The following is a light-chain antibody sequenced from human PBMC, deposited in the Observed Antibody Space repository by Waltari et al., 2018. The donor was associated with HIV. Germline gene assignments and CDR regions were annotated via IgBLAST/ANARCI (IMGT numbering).Light chain of an antibody. V-gene: IGLV2-8*01. CDR2: EVT. J-gene: IGLJ1*01. CDR3: CSCPRSGIRYV. CDR1: SSDVGAYNS. Sequence: QSALTQPPSASGSPGQSVTISCTGTSSDVGAYNSVSWYQQHPGKAPKLLISEVTKRPSGVSNRFSGSKSGNTASLTIAGLQAEDEADYYCCSCPRSGIRYVFGTGTKVTVL.